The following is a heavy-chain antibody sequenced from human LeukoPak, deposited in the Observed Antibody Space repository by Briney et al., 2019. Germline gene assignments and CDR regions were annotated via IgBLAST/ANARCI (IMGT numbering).Heavy chain of an antibody. Sequence: GGSLRLSCAASGFTFSSYSMNWVRQAPGKGLEWVSSISSSSSYIYYADPVKGRFTISRDNSKNTLYLQMGSLRAEDMAVYYCARGLYHGSGKYYFDYWGQGILVTVSS. D-gene: IGHD3-10*01. J-gene: IGHJ4*02. CDR2: ISSSSSYI. CDR3: ARGLYHGSGKYYFDY. CDR1: GFTFSSYS. V-gene: IGHV3-21*01.